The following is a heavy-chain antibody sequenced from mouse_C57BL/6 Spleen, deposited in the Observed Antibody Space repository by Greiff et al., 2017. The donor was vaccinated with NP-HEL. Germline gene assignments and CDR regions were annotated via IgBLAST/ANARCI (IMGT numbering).Heavy chain of an antibody. J-gene: IGHJ1*03. D-gene: IGHD2-4*01. V-gene: IGHV1-78*01. CDR1: GYTFTDHT. CDR3: ARGDYAWYFDV. CDR2: IYPRDGST. Sequence: SDAELVKPGSSVKISCKVSGYTFTDHTIHWLKQRPEQGLEWIGYIYPRDGSTKYNEKFMGKATLAADKSSSTAYMQLNSLTSEDSAVYFCARGDYAWYFDVWGTGTTGTVSS.